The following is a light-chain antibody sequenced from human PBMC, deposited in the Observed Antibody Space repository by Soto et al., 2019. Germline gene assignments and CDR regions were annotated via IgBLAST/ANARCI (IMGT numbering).Light chain of an antibody. Sequence: QSVLTQPASVSGSPGQSITISCTGTSSDVGAYNYASWYQQHPGKAPKLMIYDVRKRPSGISNRFSGSKSGNTASLTISGLQAEDESDYFCSSYTSSSTPYYVFGTGTKVTVL. V-gene: IGLV2-14*01. J-gene: IGLJ1*01. CDR1: SSDVGAYNY. CDR3: SSYTSSSTPYYV. CDR2: DVR.